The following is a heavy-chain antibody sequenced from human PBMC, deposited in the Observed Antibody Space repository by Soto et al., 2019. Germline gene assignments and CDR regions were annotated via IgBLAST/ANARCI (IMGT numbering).Heavy chain of an antibody. V-gene: IGHV1-2*02. D-gene: IGHD6-6*01. CDR3: ARVEGSASSAGD. J-gene: IGHJ4*02. CDR2: ISPHSGGT. Sequence: ASVKVSCKASGYTFTGYYMHWVRQAPGQGLEWMGWISPHSGGTTYAPKFQGRVTLTTDTSITTAFMELTRLTSDDTALYYCARVEGSASSAGDWGQGTLVTVSS. CDR1: GYTFTGYY.